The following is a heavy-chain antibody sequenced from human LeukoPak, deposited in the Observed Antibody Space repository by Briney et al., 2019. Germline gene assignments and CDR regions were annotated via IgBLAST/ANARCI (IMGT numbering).Heavy chain of an antibody. D-gene: IGHD3-3*01. Sequence: PSETLSLTCTVSGGSISSYYWSWIRQPPGKGLEWIGYIYYGGSTNYNPSLKSRVTISVDTSKNQFSLKLSSVTAADTAVYYCAREASDFWSGYSNAFDIWGQGTMVTVSS. J-gene: IGHJ3*02. CDR2: IYYGGST. V-gene: IGHV4-59*01. CDR3: AREASDFWSGYSNAFDI. CDR1: GGSISSYY.